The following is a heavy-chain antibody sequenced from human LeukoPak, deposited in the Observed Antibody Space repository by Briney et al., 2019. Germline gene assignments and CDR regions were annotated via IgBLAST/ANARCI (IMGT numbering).Heavy chain of an antibody. V-gene: IGHV1-46*01. CDR1: GYTFTTYY. CDR2: ISPSGGST. CDR3: ARDSSSSSFDY. J-gene: IGHJ4*02. D-gene: IGHD6-6*01. Sequence: ASVKVCCKASGYTFTTYYVHWVRQAPGQGLEWMGIISPSGGSTTYAQNFQGRVTMTRDTSTSTVYMELSSLRSEDTAVYYCARDSSSSSFDYWGQGTLVTVSS.